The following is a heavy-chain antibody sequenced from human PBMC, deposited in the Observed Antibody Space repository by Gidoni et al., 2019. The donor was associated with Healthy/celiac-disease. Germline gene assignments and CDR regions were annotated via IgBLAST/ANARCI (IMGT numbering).Heavy chain of an antibody. V-gene: IGHV4-39*01. CDR3: ARPSGRDGYKGNYYGMDV. CDR1: GGSISSSSYY. D-gene: IGHD5-12*01. CDR2: IYYSGST. Sequence: QLQLQESGPGLVKPSETLSLTCTVSGGSISSSSYYWGWIRQHPGKWLEWLGSIYYSGSTYDNPSLKSRVTISVDTSKNQFSLKLSSVTAADTAVYYCARPSGRDGYKGNYYGMDVWGQGTTVTVSS. J-gene: IGHJ6*02.